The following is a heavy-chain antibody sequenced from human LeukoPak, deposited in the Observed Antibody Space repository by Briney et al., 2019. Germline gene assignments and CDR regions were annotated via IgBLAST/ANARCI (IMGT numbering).Heavy chain of an antibody. J-gene: IGHJ6*02. CDR3: ARGDVWSGYYDYYYYGMDV. D-gene: IGHD3-3*01. CDR1: GYTFTSYG. V-gene: IGHV1-18*01. Sequence: ASVKVSCKASGYTFTSYGISWVRQAPGQGLEWMGWISAYNGNTNYAQKLQGRVTMTTDTSTSTAYMELRSLRSDDTAVCYCARGDVWSGYYDYYYYGMDVWGQGTTVTVSS. CDR2: ISAYNGNT.